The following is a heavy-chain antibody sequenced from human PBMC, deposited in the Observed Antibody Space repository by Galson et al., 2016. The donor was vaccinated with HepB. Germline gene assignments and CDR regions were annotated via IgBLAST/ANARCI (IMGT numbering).Heavy chain of an antibody. Sequence: SLRLSCAASGFTFRNYRMNWVRQAPGKGLEWVSVIDGGGSTYYADSVKGRFTISRDSARNTLLLQMKSLRAEDTAIYYCASAYYHYYYYYAMDVWGQGTTVTVSS. CDR2: IDGGGST. D-gene: IGHD3-10*01. CDR3: ASAYYHYYYYYAMDV. J-gene: IGHJ6*02. V-gene: IGHV3-53*01. CDR1: GFTFRNYR.